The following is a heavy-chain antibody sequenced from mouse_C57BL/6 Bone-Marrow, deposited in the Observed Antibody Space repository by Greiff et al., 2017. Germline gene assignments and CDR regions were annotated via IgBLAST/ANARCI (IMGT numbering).Heavy chain of an antibody. V-gene: IGHV1-54*01. CDR2: INPGSGGT. J-gene: IGHJ2*01. D-gene: IGHD1-1*01. CDR3: ARDGDYGDFDY. Sequence: VQLQQSGAELVRPGTSVKVSCTASGYAFTNYLIEWVKQRPGQGLEWIGVINPGSGGTNYNEKFKGKATLTADKSSSTAYMQLSSLTSEDSAVYFCARDGDYGDFDYWGQGTTLTVSS. CDR1: GYAFTNYL.